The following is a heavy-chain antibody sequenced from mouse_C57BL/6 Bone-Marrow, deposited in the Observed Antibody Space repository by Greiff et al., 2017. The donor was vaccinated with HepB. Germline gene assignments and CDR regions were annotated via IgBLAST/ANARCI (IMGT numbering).Heavy chain of an antibody. J-gene: IGHJ2*01. V-gene: IGHV1-82*01. CDR1: GYAFSSSW. D-gene: IGHD1-1*01. CDR3: ARKTVLEGDY. Sequence: VQLQESGPELVKPGASVKISCKASGYAFSSSWMNWVKQRPGKGLEWIGRIYPGDGDTNYNGKFKGKATLTADKSSSTAYMQLSSLTSEDSAVYFCARKTVLEGDYWGQGTTLTVSS. CDR2: IYPGDGDT.